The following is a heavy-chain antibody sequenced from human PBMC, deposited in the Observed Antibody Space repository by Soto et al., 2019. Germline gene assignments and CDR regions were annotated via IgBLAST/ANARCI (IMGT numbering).Heavy chain of an antibody. Sequence: QVQLVQSGAEVKKPGASVKVSCKAYGYTFTSYDINWVRQATGQGLEWMGWMNPNSGNTGYAQKFQGRVTMTRNTSISTAYMELSSLRSEDTAVYYCARGKSKSGSYSFDYWGQGTLVTVSS. V-gene: IGHV1-8*01. CDR3: ARGKSKSGSYSFDY. J-gene: IGHJ4*02. CDR1: GYTFTSYD. CDR2: MNPNSGNT. D-gene: IGHD1-26*01.